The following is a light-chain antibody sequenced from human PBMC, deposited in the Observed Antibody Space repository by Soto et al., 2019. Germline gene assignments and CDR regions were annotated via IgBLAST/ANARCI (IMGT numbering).Light chain of an antibody. Sequence: DIKMTQSPSSVSASVGDRVTITRRASQAISSWLAWYQQIPGKAPKLLIYAASSLQSGVPSRFSGSGSGTDFTLTISSLQPEDFATYYCQQANSFPLTFGGGTKVDIK. CDR3: QQANSFPLT. CDR2: AAS. CDR1: QAISSW. V-gene: IGKV1-12*01. J-gene: IGKJ4*01.